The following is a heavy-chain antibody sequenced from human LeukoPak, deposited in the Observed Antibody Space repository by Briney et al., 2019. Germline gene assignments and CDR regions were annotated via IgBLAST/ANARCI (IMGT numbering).Heavy chain of an antibody. D-gene: IGHD6-19*01. CDR1: GYTFTSYG. Sequence: VKVSCKASGYTFTSYGISWVRQAPGQGLERMGWISAYNGNTNYAQKLQGRVTMTTDTSTSTACMELRSLRSDDTAVYYCARDGGNSSGWFEYFQHWGQGTLVTVSS. CDR3: ARDGGNSSGWFEYFQH. J-gene: IGHJ1*01. CDR2: ISAYNGNT. V-gene: IGHV1-18*01.